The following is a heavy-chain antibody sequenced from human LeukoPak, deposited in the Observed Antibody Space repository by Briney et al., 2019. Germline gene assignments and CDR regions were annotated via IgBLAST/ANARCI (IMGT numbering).Heavy chain of an antibody. CDR2: INNRGTP. CDR3: AAGGHYYDSSGYYYFQD. D-gene: IGHD3-22*01. Sequence: SETLSLTCTVSSHSMSTVDYSWSWIRQPPGKGLEWIGYINNRGTPHNPSLKGRVAISVDTSKNQFSLKLTSVTAADTAVYYCAAGGHYYDSSGYYYFQDWGQGSLVTVSS. V-gene: IGHV4-30-4*01. CDR1: SHSMSTVDYS. J-gene: IGHJ4*02.